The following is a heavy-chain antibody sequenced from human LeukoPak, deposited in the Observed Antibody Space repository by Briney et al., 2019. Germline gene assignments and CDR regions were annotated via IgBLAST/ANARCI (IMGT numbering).Heavy chain of an antibody. Sequence: SETLSLTCTVSGGSISSGGYYWSWIRQPPGKGLEWIGYIYDSGSTYYNPSLKSRVTISVDRSKNQFSLKLSSVTAADTAVYYCARDSCSSTNCYRSIDYWGQGTLVTVSS. V-gene: IGHV4-30-2*01. J-gene: IGHJ4*02. CDR1: GGSISSGGYY. CDR3: ARDSCSSTNCYRSIDY. D-gene: IGHD2-2*01. CDR2: IYDSGST.